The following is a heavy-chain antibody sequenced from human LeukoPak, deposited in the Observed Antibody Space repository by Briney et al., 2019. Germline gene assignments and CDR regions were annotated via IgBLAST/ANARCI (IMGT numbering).Heavy chain of an antibody. J-gene: IGHJ4*02. CDR3: ARHRFGHLFDY. Sequence: SETLSLTCTVSGGSISSYYWSWIRQPPGKGLEWIGYIYYSGSTSYSPSLKSRVTVSLDTSRNQVSLILSSVTAADTAVYYCARHRFGHLFDYWGQGTLVFVSS. CDR2: IYYSGST. D-gene: IGHD3-16*01. CDR1: GGSISSYY. V-gene: IGHV4-59*01.